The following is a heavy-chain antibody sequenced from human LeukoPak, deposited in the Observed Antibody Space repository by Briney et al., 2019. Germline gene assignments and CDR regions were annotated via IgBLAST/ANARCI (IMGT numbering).Heavy chain of an antibody. CDR1: GFTFSSYA. CDR3: ARDRRLDGVLRFLEPASYYYYMDV. V-gene: IGHV3-30-3*01. CDR2: ISYDGSNK. Sequence: GGSLRLSCAASGFTFSSYAMHWVRQAPGKGLEWVAVISYDGSNKYYADSVKGRFTISRDNSKNTLYLQMNSLRAEDTAVYYCARDRRLDGVLRFLEPASYYYYMDVWGKGTTVTVSS. D-gene: IGHD3-3*01. J-gene: IGHJ6*03.